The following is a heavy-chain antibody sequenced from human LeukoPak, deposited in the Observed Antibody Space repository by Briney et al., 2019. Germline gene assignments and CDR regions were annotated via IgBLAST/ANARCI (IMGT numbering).Heavy chain of an antibody. Sequence: PGGSLRLSCAASGFTFSSYTMSWVRQAPGKGLEWVSTITTSDGNTYYADSVKGRFTVSRDNSKNTLYLQLNSLRAEDTAVYYCARQHCSGGDCYFFDWGQGTLVTVSS. CDR3: ARQHCSGGDCYFFD. CDR2: ITTSDGNT. D-gene: IGHD2-15*01. V-gene: IGHV3-23*01. J-gene: IGHJ4*02. CDR1: GFTFSSYT.